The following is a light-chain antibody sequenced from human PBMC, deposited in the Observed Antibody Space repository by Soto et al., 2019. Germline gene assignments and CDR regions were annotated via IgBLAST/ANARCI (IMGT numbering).Light chain of an antibody. CDR1: QNIDMY. CDR3: LHHNSYPWT. J-gene: IGKJ1*01. Sequence: DIHMTQSPSSLSASVGDTVTITCRASQNIDMYLNWYQQKPGKAPRVLISGASNLQSGVPSRFSGSGSGTEFTLTITGLQPEDFATYYCLHHNSYPWTFGQGTKVDIK. CDR2: GAS. V-gene: IGKV1-17*01.